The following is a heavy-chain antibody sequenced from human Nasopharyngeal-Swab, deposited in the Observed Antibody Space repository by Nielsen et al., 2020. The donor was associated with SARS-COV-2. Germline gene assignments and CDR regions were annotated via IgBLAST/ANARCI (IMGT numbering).Heavy chain of an antibody. D-gene: IGHD1-7*01. CDR1: GFTFSNYW. Sequence: GESLKISCAASGFTFSNYWMTWVRQAPGKGLEWVANIKQDGSEKYYVDSVKGRLTISRDNAKNSLYLQMKSLRVEDTAVYYCARDPERNYNHFYYMDVWGKGTTVTISS. CDR2: IKQDGSEK. CDR3: ARDPERNYNHFYYMDV. J-gene: IGHJ6*03. V-gene: IGHV3-7*03.